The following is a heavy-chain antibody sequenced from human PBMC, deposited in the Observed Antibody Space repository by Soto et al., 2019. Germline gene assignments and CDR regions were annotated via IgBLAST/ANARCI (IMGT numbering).Heavy chain of an antibody. CDR2: IYYSGST. J-gene: IGHJ6*02. CDR1: GGSISSSSYY. V-gene: IGHV4-39*01. CDR3: ARLIVGATISYYYYGMDV. Sequence: SETLSLTCTVSGGSISSSSYYWGWIRQPPGKGLEWIGSIYYSGSTYYNPSLKSRVTISVDTSKNQFSLKLSSVTAADTAVYYCARLIVGATISYYYYGMDVWGQGTTVTVSS. D-gene: IGHD1-26*01.